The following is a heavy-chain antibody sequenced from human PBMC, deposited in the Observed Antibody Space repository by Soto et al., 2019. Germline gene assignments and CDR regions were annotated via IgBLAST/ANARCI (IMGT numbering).Heavy chain of an antibody. CDR2: IYYSGST. CDR1: GGSISSGGYY. Sequence: QVQLQESGPGLVKPSQTLSLTCTVSGGSISSGGYYWSWIRQHPGKGLEWIGYIYYSGSTYYNPSFTSRVTISVDTSKTQFSLKRSSVTAADTAVYYCARGGIVVVVAARDAFDIWGQGTMVTVSS. D-gene: IGHD2-15*01. J-gene: IGHJ3*02. V-gene: IGHV4-31*03. CDR3: ARGGIVVVVAARDAFDI.